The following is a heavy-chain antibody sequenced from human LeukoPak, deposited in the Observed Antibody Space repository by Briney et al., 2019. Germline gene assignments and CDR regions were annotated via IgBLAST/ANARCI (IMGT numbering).Heavy chain of an antibody. V-gene: IGHV4-39*07. CDR3: AGEPFDSGSYWGGWFDP. CDR2: IYHSGSA. Sequence: PSETLSLTCTVSGASISGRSYYWGWIRQPPGKGLEWIGNIYHSGSAYYNPSLRSRVTISVDRSKNQFSLKMSSVTAADTAVYYCAGEPFDSGSYWGGWFDPWGQGTLVTVSS. CDR1: GASISGRSYY. J-gene: IGHJ5*02. D-gene: IGHD1-26*01.